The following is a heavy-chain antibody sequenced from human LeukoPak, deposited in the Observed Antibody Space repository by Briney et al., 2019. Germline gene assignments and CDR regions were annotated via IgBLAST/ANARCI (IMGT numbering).Heavy chain of an antibody. Sequence: ASVKVSCKASGCTFSSYAISWVRQAPGQGLEWMGGIIPIFGTANYAQKFQGRVTLPEDETTSTAYMELSSLRSEETAVYYCARDWRPDAFDIWGQGTMVTVSS. CDR2: IIPIFGTA. CDR1: GCTFSSYA. D-gene: IGHD6-6*01. CDR3: ARDWRPDAFDI. J-gene: IGHJ3*02. V-gene: IGHV1-69*01.